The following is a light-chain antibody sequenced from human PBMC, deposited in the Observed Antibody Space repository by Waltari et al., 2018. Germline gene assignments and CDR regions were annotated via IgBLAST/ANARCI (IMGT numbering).Light chain of an antibody. Sequence: DIQMTQSPSSLSASVGDRVTITCRASQGISNSLAWYQQKPGKAPKLLLYAASRLESGVPSRFSGSGSGTDYTLTISSLQPEDFATYYCQQYYSTLGVTFGPGTKVGIK. V-gene: IGKV1-NL1*01. CDR1: QGISNS. CDR3: QQYYSTLGVT. CDR2: AAS. J-gene: IGKJ3*01.